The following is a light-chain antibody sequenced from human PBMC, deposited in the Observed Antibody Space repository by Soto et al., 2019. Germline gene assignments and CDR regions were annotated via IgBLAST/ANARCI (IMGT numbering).Light chain of an antibody. J-gene: IGKJ1*01. CDR3: QQYGSSHQT. CDR1: QSVSSSC. V-gene: IGKV3-20*01. CDR2: GAS. Sequence: EIVMTQSPATLSVSPGERATLSSRASQSVSSSCLAGYQQKPGQTPSHLINGASSRVAGIPDRFSGSGSGTDFSLTIIRLEPEDFAVYYCQQYGSSHQTFGQGTKVDIK.